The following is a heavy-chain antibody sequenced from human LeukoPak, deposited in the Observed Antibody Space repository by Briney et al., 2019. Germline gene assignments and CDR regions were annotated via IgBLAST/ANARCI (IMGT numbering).Heavy chain of an antibody. V-gene: IGHV1-3*01. D-gene: IGHD3-9*01. J-gene: IGHJ4*02. CDR3: ARTYYDILTDYYTFDY. CDR1: GYTFTSYA. Sequence: ASVKVSCKASGYTFTSYAIHWVRQAPGQRLGWVGWINAGDGNTKYSQKFQGRVTITRDTSASTAYMELSSLRSEDTAVYYCARTYYDILTDYYTFDYWGQGTLVTVSS. CDR2: INAGDGNT.